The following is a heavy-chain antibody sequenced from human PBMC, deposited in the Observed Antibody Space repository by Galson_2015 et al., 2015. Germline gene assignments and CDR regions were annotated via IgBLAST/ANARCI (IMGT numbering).Heavy chain of an antibody. J-gene: IGHJ4*02. CDR2: INIDGNTT. D-gene: IGHD5-18*01. CDR3: ARDRYSYGYSY. Sequence: SLRLSCAASGFTFSSYWMHWVRQAPGKGLVWVSRINIDGNTTTYADSVKGRLTISRDNAKNTLYLQMNSLRAEDTAVYYCARDRYSYGYSYWGQGTLVTVSS. V-gene: IGHV3-74*01. CDR1: GFTFSSYW.